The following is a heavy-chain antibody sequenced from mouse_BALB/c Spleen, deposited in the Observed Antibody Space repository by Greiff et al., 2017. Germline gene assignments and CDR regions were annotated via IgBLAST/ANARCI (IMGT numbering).Heavy chain of an antibody. J-gene: IGHJ4*01. CDR1: GFSLTSYG. D-gene: IGHD1-1*01. CDR3: AKAGGSSPYYYAMDY. CDR2: IWRGGST. V-gene: IGHV2-5-1*01. Sequence: QVQLQQSGPSLVQPSQSLSITCTVSGFSLTSYGVHWVRQSPGKGLEWLGVIWRGGSTDYNAAFMSRLSITKDNSKSQVFFKMNSLQADDTAIYYCAKAGGSSPYYYAMDYWGQGTSVTVSS.